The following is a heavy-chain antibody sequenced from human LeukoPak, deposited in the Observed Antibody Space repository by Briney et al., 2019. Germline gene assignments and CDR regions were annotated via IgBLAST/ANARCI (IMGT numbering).Heavy chain of an antibody. CDR1: GYTFTSYY. Sequence: GASVKVSCKASGYTFTSYYMHWVRQAPGQGLEWMGIINPSGGSTSYAQKFQGRVTMTRDTSTSIVYMELSSLRSEDTAVYYCAREMGGYSINSEAFDIWGQGTMVTVSS. D-gene: IGHD4-11*01. CDR2: INPSGGST. V-gene: IGHV1-46*01. CDR3: AREMGGYSINSEAFDI. J-gene: IGHJ3*02.